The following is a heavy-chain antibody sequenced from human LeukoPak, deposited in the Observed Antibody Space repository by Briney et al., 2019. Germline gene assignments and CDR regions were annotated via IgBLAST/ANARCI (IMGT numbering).Heavy chain of an antibody. D-gene: IGHD3-10*01. Sequence: GGSLRLSCAASGFTFSSYNMNWVRQAPGKGLEWVSSISSRSNYIYLADSLKGRFTISRDNAKNSLYLQMNSLRAEDTAVYYCAKGSSRGRPYFFDYWGQGSLVAVSS. CDR2: ISSRSNYI. V-gene: IGHV3-21*04. CDR3: AKGSSRGRPYFFDY. CDR1: GFTFSSYN. J-gene: IGHJ4*02.